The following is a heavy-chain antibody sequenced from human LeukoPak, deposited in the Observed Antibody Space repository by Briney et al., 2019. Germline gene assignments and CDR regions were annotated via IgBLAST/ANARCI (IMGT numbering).Heavy chain of an antibody. CDR3: AREERYCSGGSCYAADAFDI. D-gene: IGHD2-15*01. CDR1: GGTFSSYA. Sequence: GASVKVSCKASGGTFSSYAISWVRQAPGQGLEWMGGIIPIFGTANYAQKFQGRVTITTDESTSTAYMELSSLRSEDTAVYYCAREERYCSGGSCYAADAFDIWGQGTMVTVSS. V-gene: IGHV1-69*05. J-gene: IGHJ3*02. CDR2: IIPIFGTA.